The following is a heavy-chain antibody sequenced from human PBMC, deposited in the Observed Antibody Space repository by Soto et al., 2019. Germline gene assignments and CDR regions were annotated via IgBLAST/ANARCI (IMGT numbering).Heavy chain of an antibody. D-gene: IGHD3-10*01. CDR2: ISGSDDST. CDR1: GFTLSSYA. V-gene: IGHV3-23*01. J-gene: IGHJ4*02. Sequence: GGSLRLSCAVYGFTLSSYAMNWVRQAPGKGLEWVSGISGSDDSTRYADSAKGRFTISRDNSKNTLYLQMNSLRVEDTAVYYCAKTIGLLWFGELRYYFAYWAQGTLVPVSS. CDR3: AKTIGLLWFGELRYYFAY.